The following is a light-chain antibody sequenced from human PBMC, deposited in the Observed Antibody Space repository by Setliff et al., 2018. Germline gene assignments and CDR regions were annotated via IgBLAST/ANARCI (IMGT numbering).Light chain of an antibody. CDR3: SSYSSIATLIL. CDR1: SDDVGADYY. CDR2: DVN. J-gene: IGLJ2*01. Sequence: QSALAQPASVSGSPGQSITISCTGISDDVGADYYVSWYQQHPGKVPKLIIYDVNHRPSGVSNRFFASKPGSTASLTISGLQAEDEADYYCSSYSSIATLILFGGGTKVTVL. V-gene: IGLV2-14*03.